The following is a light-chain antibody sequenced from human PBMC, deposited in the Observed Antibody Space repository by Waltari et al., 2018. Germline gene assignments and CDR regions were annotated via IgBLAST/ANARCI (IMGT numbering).Light chain of an antibody. V-gene: IGLV2-23*01. J-gene: IGLJ1*01. CDR3: CSYAGSSSHV. CDR2: EGS. Sequence: QSALTQPASVSGSPGQSITISCTGTSSDVGSYNLVSWYQQHPGKAPKLMIYEGSKRPSGVSNRVSGSKSGNTASLTISGLQAEDEADYYCCSYAGSSSHVFGTGTKVTVL. CDR1: SSDVGSYNL.